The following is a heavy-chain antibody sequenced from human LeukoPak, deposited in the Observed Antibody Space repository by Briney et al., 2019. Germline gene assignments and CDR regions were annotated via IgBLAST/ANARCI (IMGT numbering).Heavy chain of an antibody. V-gene: IGHV3-23*01. J-gene: IGHJ4*02. CDR3: EKGRGVGSIHYFDY. Sequence: GGSLRLSCAASGFTFSSYAMSWVRQAPGKGLEWVPAISGSGGSTYYADSVKGRFTISRDNSKNTLYLQMNSLRAEDTAVYYCEKGRGVGSIHYFDYWGQGTLVTVSS. CDR2: ISGSGGST. D-gene: IGHD1-26*01. CDR1: GFTFSSYA.